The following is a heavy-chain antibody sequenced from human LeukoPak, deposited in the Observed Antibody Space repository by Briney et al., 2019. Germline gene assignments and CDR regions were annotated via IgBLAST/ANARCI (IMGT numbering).Heavy chain of an antibody. CDR2: ISGSGDST. Sequence: SGGSLRLSCAASGFTFSSYAMNWVRQAPGKGLEWVSVISGSGDSTYYADSVKGRFTISRDNSRNTLYLQMNSLRAEDTAVYYCARESPNYYDSSGYYSGGYWGQGTLVTVSS. CDR1: GFTFSSYA. V-gene: IGHV3-23*01. D-gene: IGHD3-22*01. CDR3: ARESPNYYDSSGYYSGGY. J-gene: IGHJ4*02.